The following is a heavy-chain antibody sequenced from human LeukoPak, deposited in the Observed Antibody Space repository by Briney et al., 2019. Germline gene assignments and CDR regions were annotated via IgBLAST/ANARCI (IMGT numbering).Heavy chain of an antibody. CDR2: IKTDGSIT. D-gene: IGHD1-26*01. CDR3: ARDQGPSGIGWFDP. V-gene: IGHV3-74*03. Sequence: PGGSLRLSCAASGFTFTTSWMHWVRQAPGKGLVWVSRIKTDGSITTYGDSVKGRFTISRDNARSPLYLQMDSLRAEDTAVYYCARDQGPSGIGWFDPWGQGTLVTVSA. J-gene: IGHJ5*02. CDR1: GFTFTTSW.